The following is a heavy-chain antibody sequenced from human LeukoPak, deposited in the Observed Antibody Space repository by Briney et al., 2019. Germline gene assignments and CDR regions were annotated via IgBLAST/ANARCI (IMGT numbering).Heavy chain of an antibody. CDR1: GASISGYY. CDR2: VYYSGIT. D-gene: IGHD3-22*01. Sequence: PSETLSLTCSVSGASISGYYYNWIRQPPGKGLEWIGYVYYSGITNFNPSLKSRVTMSVDTSKNQFSLKVSSVTAADTAVYYCARVLLSSGSSTWGQGTLVTASS. CDR3: ARVLLSSGSST. J-gene: IGHJ5*02. V-gene: IGHV4-59*01.